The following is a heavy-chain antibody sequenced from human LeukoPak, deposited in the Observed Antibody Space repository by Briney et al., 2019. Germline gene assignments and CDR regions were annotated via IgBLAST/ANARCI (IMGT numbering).Heavy chain of an antibody. CDR2: IRYDGSNK. CDR3: AKAGSSSLFDY. CDR1: GFTFSSYG. D-gene: IGHD6-13*01. J-gene: IGHJ4*02. Sequence: PGGSLRLSCAASGFTFSSYGMHWVRQAPGKGLEWVAFIRYDGSNKYYADSVKGRFTISRDNSKNTLYPQMNSLRAEDTAVYYCAKAGSSSLFDYWGQGTLATVSS. V-gene: IGHV3-30*02.